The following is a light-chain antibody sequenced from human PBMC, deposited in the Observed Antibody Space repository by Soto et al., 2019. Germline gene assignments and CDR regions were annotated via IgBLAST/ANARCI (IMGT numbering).Light chain of an antibody. V-gene: IGLV2-23*01. CDR3: TFV. CDR2: EGN. J-gene: IGLJ1*01. CDR1: SSDVGSYNL. Sequence: QSALTQPASVSGSPGQSITISCTGTSSDVGSYNLVSWYQQHPGKAPKLMIYEGNKRPSGVSDRFSGSKSANTASLTISGLQTEDEADYSNTFVFGTGTKVTVL.